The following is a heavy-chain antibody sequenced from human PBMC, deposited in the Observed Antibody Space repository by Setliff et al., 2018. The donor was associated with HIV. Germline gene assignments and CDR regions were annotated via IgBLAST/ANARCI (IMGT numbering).Heavy chain of an antibody. CDR3: TTGSNSFWSGYSKH. J-gene: IGHJ4*02. CDR1: GFTFGDYA. Sequence: PGGSLRLSCAASGFTFGDYAMSWVRQAPGMGLEWVGLIRAKAYGGATVYAASIKDRISISRDDSKNTLYLQMNSLKSEGTAIYYCTTGSNSFWSGYSKHWGQGALVTVSS. CDR2: IRAKAYGGAT. V-gene: IGHV3-49*04. D-gene: IGHD3-3*01.